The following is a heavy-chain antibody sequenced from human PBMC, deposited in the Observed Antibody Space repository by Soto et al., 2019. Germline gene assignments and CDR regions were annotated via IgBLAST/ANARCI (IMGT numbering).Heavy chain of an antibody. Sequence: PGGSLRLSCAASGFTFSSYSMDWVRQAPGKGLEWVSSISSSSSYIYYADSVKGRFTISRDNAKSSLYLQMNSLRAEDTAVYYCARLTIDYYGMDVWGQGTTVTVSS. D-gene: IGHD3-9*01. CDR1: GFTFSSYS. CDR3: ARLTIDYYGMDV. CDR2: ISSSSSYI. J-gene: IGHJ6*02. V-gene: IGHV3-21*01.